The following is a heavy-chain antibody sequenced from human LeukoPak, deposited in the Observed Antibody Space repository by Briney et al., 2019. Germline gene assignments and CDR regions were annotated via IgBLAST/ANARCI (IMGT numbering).Heavy chain of an antibody. CDR2: INHSGST. CDR1: GGSFSVYY. Sequence: TSETLSLTCAVYGGSFSVYYWSWIRQPPGKGLEWIGEINHSGSTNYNPSLKSRVTISVDTSKNQFSLKLSSVTAADTAVYYCARGVGGVRGVIHFDYWGQGTLVTVSS. V-gene: IGHV4-34*01. J-gene: IGHJ4*02. D-gene: IGHD3-10*01. CDR3: ARGVGGVRGVIHFDY.